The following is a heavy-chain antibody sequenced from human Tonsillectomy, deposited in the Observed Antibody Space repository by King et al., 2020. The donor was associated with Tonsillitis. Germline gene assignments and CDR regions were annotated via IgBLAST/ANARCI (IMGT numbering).Heavy chain of an antibody. Sequence: VQLVESGGGVVQPGRSLRLSCAASGFIFSSYGMHWVRQAPGKGLEWVAVISYDGSNNYYADSVKGRFTISRDNFKNTLYLQMNSVRAEDTAVYYCAKAYYDFWSGFYWGGKDVWGQGTPVTVSS. CDR3: AKAYYDFWSGFYWGGKDV. J-gene: IGHJ6*02. CDR1: GFIFSSYG. V-gene: IGHV3-30*18. D-gene: IGHD3-3*01. CDR2: ISYDGSNN.